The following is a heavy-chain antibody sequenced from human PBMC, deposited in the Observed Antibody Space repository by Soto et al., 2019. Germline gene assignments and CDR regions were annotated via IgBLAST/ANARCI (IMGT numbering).Heavy chain of an antibody. J-gene: IGHJ3*02. CDR1: GYTFTDYY. CDR2: INPNTGGT. Sequence: ASVKVSCKTSGYTFTDYYVPWVRQAPVQGLEWMGWINPNTGGTNVAQRFQGRVTMTRDTSITTSYLDLSRLTSVDTALYYCARGGYEAGRLGHLDALDIWGQGTMVNVSS. V-gene: IGHV1-2*02. CDR3: ARGGYEAGRLGHLDALDI. D-gene: IGHD6-6*01.